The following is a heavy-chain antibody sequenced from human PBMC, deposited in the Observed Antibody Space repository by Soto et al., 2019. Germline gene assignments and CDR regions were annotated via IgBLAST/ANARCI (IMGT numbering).Heavy chain of an antibody. CDR3: ARGRPMARGVTDS. J-gene: IGHJ5*02. CDR1: GFTFNSYS. Sequence: PGGSLRLSCAASGFTFNSYSMNWVRQGPGMGLEWVSYIDSYGSQMSYADSVRGRFIISRDDAKNSLFLEMNSLRAKDTAVYYCARGRPMARGVTDSWGQGTLVTVSS. D-gene: IGHD3-10*01. V-gene: IGHV3-21*01. CDR2: IDSYGSQM.